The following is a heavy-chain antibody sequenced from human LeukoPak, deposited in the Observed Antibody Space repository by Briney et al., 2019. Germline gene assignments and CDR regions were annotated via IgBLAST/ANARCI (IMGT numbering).Heavy chain of an antibody. V-gene: IGHV1-24*01. CDR3: ATVIAVAGPFDY. CDR2: FDPEDGET. CDR1: GYTLTELS. D-gene: IGHD6-19*01. Sequence: ASVKVSCKVSGYTLTELSMRWVRQAPGKGLEWMGGFDPEDGETIYAQKFQGRVTMTEDTSTDTAYMELSSLRSEDTAVYYCATVIAVAGPFDYWGQGTLVTVSS. J-gene: IGHJ4*02.